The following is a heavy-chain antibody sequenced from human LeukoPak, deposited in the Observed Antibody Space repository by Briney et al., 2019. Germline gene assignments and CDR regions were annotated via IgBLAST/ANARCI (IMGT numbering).Heavy chain of an antibody. V-gene: IGHV5-51*01. CDR2: IYPGDSDT. CDR3: ARPPDAYSSGGVY. CDR1: GYSFTSYW. Sequence: GESLKIFCKGSGYSFTSYWIGWVRQMPGKGLEWMGIIYPGDSDTRYSPSFQGQVTISADKSISTAYLQWSSLKASDTAMYYCARPPDAYSSGGVYWGQGTLVTVSS. J-gene: IGHJ4*02. D-gene: IGHD6-19*01.